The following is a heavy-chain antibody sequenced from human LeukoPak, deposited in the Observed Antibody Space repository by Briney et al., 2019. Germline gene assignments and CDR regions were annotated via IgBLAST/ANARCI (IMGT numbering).Heavy chain of an antibody. J-gene: IGHJ4*02. CDR2: ISYDGSNK. CDR1: GFTFSSYA. CDR3: ARVRGCITIFCELDY. V-gene: IGHV3-30-3*01. D-gene: IGHD3-9*01. Sequence: SGGSLRLSCAASGFTFSSYAMHWVRQAPGKGLEWVAVISYDGSNKYYADSVKGRFTISRDNSKNTLYLQMNSLRAEDTAVYYCARVRGCITIFCELDYWGQGTLVTVSS.